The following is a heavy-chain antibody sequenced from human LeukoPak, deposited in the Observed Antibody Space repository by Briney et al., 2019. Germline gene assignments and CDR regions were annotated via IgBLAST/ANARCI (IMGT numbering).Heavy chain of an antibody. V-gene: IGHV3-53*04. D-gene: IGHD6-19*01. CDR2: IYSGGST. J-gene: IGHJ4*02. Sequence: GGSLRLSSAASGFTVSSNYMSWVRQAPGKGLEWVSVIYSGGSTYYADSVKGRFTISRHNSKNTLYLQMNSLRAEDTAVYYCASLYSSGWDHFDYWGQGTLVTVSS. CDR1: GFTVSSNY. CDR3: ASLYSSGWDHFDY.